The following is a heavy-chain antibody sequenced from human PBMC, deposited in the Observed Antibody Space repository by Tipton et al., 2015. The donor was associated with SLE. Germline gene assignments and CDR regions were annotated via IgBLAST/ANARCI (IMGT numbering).Heavy chain of an antibody. D-gene: IGHD6-19*01. CDR3: ARHHPPEGYYSSGWYPFDY. Sequence: TLSLTCTVSGGSISSGSYYWSWIRQPAGKGLEWIGRIYTSGSTNYNPSLKSRVTISVDTSKNQFSLKLSSVTAADTAVYYCARHHPPEGYYSSGWYPFDYWGQGTLVTVSS. CDR1: GGSISSGSYY. J-gene: IGHJ4*02. V-gene: IGHV4-61*02. CDR2: IYTSGST.